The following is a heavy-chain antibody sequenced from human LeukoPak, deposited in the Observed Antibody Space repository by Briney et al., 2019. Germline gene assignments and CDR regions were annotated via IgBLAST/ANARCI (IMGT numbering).Heavy chain of an antibody. CDR3: ARGPLRFMTNWFNP. CDR2: IIPIFGTA. D-gene: IGHD3-3*01. V-gene: IGHV1-69*13. Sequence: SVKVSCKASGGTFSSYAISWVRQAPGQGLEWMGGIIPIFGTANYAQKFQGRVTITADESTSTAYMELSSLKSEDTAVYYCARGPLRFMTNWFNPWGQGTLVTVSS. CDR1: GGTFSSYA. J-gene: IGHJ5*02.